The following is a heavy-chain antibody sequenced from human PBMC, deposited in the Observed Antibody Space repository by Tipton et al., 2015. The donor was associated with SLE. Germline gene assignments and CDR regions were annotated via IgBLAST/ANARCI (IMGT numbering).Heavy chain of an antibody. CDR2: ISAYNGNT. CDR1: GYTFTSYG. J-gene: IGHJ6*03. D-gene: IGHD3-10*01. Sequence: QLVQSGAEVKKPGASVKVSCKASGYTFTSYGISWVRQAPGQGLEWMGWISAYNGNTNYAQKLQGRVTMTTDTSTSTAYMELRSLICGGPAVYYCARGAGAQGVYYYMDVWGKGTTVTVSS. V-gene: IGHV1-18*01. CDR3: ARGAGAQGVYYYMDV.